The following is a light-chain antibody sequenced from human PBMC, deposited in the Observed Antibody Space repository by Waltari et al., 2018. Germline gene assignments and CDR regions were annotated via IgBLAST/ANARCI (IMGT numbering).Light chain of an antibody. V-gene: IGKV1-5*03. CDR3: QQYNSQPKT. J-gene: IGKJ1*01. CDR1: QSISSW. CDR2: KAS. Sequence: DIQMTQSPSTLSASGGDRVTITCRASQSISSWLAWYQQKPGKAPKVLIYKASSLESGVPSRFSGSGSGTEFTLTISSLHPDDFATYYCQQYNSQPKTFGQGTKVEIK.